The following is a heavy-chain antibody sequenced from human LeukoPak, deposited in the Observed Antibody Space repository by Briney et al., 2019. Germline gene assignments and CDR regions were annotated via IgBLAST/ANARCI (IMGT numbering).Heavy chain of an antibody. CDR2: IWYDGSNK. CDR3: ARVGRLLPLDY. J-gene: IGHJ4*02. D-gene: IGHD3-22*01. Sequence: LPGGSLRLSCAASGFTFSSYGMHWVRQAPGKGLEWVAVIWYDGSNKYYADSVKGRFTISRDNSKNTLYLQMNSLRAEDTAVYYCARVGRLLPLDYWGQGTLVTVSS. CDR1: GFTFSSYG. V-gene: IGHV3-33*01.